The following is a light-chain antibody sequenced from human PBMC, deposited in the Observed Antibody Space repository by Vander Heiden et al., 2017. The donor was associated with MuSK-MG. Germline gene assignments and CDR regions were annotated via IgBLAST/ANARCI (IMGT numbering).Light chain of an antibody. CDR1: QSVSSN. CDR2: GAS. CDR3: QQYNNWPSLT. V-gene: IGKV3-15*01. Sequence: EIVMTQSPATLSVSPGERATLSCRASQSVSSNLAWYQQKPGQAPRLLIYGASTRATGIPARFSGSGYGTEFTLTISSRQSEDFAVYYCQQYNNWPSLTFGGGTKVXIK. J-gene: IGKJ4*01.